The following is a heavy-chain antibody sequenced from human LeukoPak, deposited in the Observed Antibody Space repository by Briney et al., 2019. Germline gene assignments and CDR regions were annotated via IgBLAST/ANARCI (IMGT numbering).Heavy chain of an antibody. CDR1: GYTFTSYG. V-gene: IGHV1-18*01. J-gene: IGHJ5*02. CDR2: ISAYNGNT. D-gene: IGHD5-24*01. CDR3: ARDNSVRDEAWWFNP. Sequence: ASVKVSCKASGYTFTSYGISWVRQAPGQGLEGMGWISAYNGNTNYAQKFQGRVTLTRDMSTSTDYLELSSLRSEDTAVYYCARDNSVRDEAWWFNPWGQGTLVTVSS.